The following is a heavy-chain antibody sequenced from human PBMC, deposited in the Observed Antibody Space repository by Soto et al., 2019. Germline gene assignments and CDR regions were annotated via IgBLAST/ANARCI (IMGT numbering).Heavy chain of an antibody. D-gene: IGHD2-2*01. CDR3: ARAGVKYCSSTSCYVYYGMDV. CDR2: IYHSGST. V-gene: IGHV4-4*02. Sequence: LSLTCAVSGGSISSSNWWSWVRQPPGKGLEWIGEIYHSGSTNYNPSLKSRVTISVDKSKNQFSLKLSSVTAADTAVYYCARAGVKYCSSTSCYVYYGMDVWGQGTTVTVSS. J-gene: IGHJ6*02. CDR1: GGSISSSNW.